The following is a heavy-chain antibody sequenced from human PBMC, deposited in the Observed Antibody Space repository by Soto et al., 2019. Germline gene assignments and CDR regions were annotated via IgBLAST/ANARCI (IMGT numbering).Heavy chain of an antibody. V-gene: IGHV2-5*02. D-gene: IGHD2-15*01. Sequence: SGPTLVNPTQTLTLTCTFSGFSLSTSGVGVGWIRQPPGKALEWLALIYWDDDKRYSPSLKSRLTITKDTSKNQVVLTMTNMDTVDTATYYCAHRYCSGGSCYGFDYWGQGTLVTVSS. CDR1: GFSLSTSGVG. CDR2: IYWDDDK. J-gene: IGHJ4*02. CDR3: AHRYCSGGSCYGFDY.